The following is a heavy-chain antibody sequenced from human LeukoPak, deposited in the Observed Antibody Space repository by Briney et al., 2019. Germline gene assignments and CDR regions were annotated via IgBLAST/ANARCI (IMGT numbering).Heavy chain of an antibody. CDR3: ARGYSDYQLDY. J-gene: IGHJ4*02. CDR1: GFTLSSSS. D-gene: IGHD5-12*01. V-gene: IGHV3-21*01. CDR2: ISSSSSYI. Sequence: PGGSLRLSCAASGFTLSSSSMNWVRQAPGKGLEWVSSISSSSSYIDYADSVKGRFTISRDNAKNSLYLQMNSLRAEDTAVYYCARGYSDYQLDYWGQGTLVTASS.